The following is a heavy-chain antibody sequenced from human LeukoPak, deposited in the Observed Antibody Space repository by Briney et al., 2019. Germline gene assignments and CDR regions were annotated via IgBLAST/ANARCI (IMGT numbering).Heavy chain of an antibody. CDR2: IWYDASNK. CDR3: ARGAAAGPDS. V-gene: IGHV3-33*01. Sequence: GGSLSLSFAASGFTFSNYVMHWVRQAPGKGLEGVTLIWYDASNKYYADSVKGRFTISRDNSKDTLYLQMNSLRAEDTAIYYCARGAAAGPDSWAQGNLFTASS. D-gene: IGHD6-25*01. CDR1: GFTFSNYV. J-gene: IGHJ4*02.